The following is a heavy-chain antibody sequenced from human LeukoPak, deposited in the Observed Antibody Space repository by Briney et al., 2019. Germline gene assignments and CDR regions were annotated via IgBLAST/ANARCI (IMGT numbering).Heavy chain of an antibody. V-gene: IGHV3-48*04. J-gene: IGHJ6*04. Sequence: GGSLRLSCAASGFTFSNYWMSWVRQAPGKGLEGVSYISSSGSTIYYADSVKGRFTISRDNAKNSLYVQMNSLRAEDTAVYYCAGQGLNYYYGMDVWGKGTTVTVSS. CDR3: AGQGLNYYYGMDV. CDR2: ISSSGSTI. D-gene: IGHD3-22*01. CDR1: GFTFSNYW.